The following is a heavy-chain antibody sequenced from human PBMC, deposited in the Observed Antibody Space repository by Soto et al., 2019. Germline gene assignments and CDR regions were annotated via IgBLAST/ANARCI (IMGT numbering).Heavy chain of an antibody. D-gene: IGHD3-9*01. V-gene: IGHV5-10-1*01. CDR1: GYSFTIYW. CDR3: ASSNYDILTGYSFDY. J-gene: IGHJ4*02. CDR2: IDPSDSYT. Sequence: GESLKISCKGSGYSFTIYWISWVLQMPWKGLEWMGRIDPSDSYTNYSPSFQGHVTISADKSISTAYLQWSSLKASDTAMYYCASSNYDILTGYSFDYWGQGTLVTVSS.